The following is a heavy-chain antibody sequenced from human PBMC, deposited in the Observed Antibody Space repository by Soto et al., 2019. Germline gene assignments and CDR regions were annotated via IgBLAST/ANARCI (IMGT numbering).Heavy chain of an antibody. Sequence: LVKVSCKASGYTFTSYGINWVRQAPGQGLEWMGWISAYNGNTNYAQKLQGRVTMTTDTSTSTDYMELRSLRSDDTAVYYCARGRGLTGTTPVSPYYGMDVWGQGTTVTVSS. V-gene: IGHV1-18*01. J-gene: IGHJ6*02. CDR2: ISAYNGNT. D-gene: IGHD1-20*01. CDR1: GYTFTSYG. CDR3: ARGRGLTGTTPVSPYYGMDV.